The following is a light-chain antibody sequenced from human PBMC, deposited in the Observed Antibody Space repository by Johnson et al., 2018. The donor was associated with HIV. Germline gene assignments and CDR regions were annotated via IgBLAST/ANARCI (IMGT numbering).Light chain of an antibody. CDR1: SSNIGNNY. J-gene: IGLJ1*01. V-gene: IGLV1-51*02. Sequence: QSVLTQPPSVSAAPGQKVTISCSGSSSNIGNNYVSWYQQLPGTAPKLLIYEDNKRPSGIPDRFSGSKSGTPATLGITALQTGDEADYYCGTWDSSLSASYVFGTGTKVTVL. CDR2: EDN. CDR3: GTWDSSLSASYV.